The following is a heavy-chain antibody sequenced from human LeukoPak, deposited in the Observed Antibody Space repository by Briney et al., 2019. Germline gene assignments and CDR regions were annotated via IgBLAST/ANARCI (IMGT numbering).Heavy chain of an antibody. CDR1: GFTFSSYA. V-gene: IGHV3-23*01. Sequence: HPGGSLRLSCAASGFTFSSYAMSWVRQAPGKGLECVSATSGSGGNTYYIDSVKGRFTISRDNFTNTVYLQMNSLRAEDSAVYYCAKGYYDSSGYYSAFDIWGQGTMVTVSS. CDR3: AKGYYDSSGYYSAFDI. J-gene: IGHJ3*02. CDR2: TSGSGGNT. D-gene: IGHD3-22*01.